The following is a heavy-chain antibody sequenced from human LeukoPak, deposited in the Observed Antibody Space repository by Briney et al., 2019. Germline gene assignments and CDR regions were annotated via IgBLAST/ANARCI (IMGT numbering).Heavy chain of an antibody. V-gene: IGHV4-59*01. D-gene: IGHD6-19*01. Sequence: SETLSLTXTVSGGSISSYYWSWIRQTPGKGLEWIGYIYYSGSTNYNPSLKSRVTISVDTSKNQFSLKLSSVTAADTAVYYCARAVAGRDDAFDIWGQGTMVTVSS. CDR3: ARAVAGRDDAFDI. CDR1: GGSISSYY. J-gene: IGHJ3*02. CDR2: IYYSGST.